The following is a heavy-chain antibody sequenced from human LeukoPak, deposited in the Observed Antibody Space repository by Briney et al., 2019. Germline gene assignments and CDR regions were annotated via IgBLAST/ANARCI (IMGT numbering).Heavy chain of an antibody. D-gene: IGHD3-9*01. V-gene: IGHV1-69*13. Sequence: ASVKVSCKASGGTFSSYAISWVRQAPGQGLEWMGGIIPIFGTANYAQTFQGRVTITADESTSTAYMELSSLRSEDTAVYYCARELLPYYDILTGYYLSAFDIWGQGTMVTVSS. CDR2: IIPIFGTA. J-gene: IGHJ3*02. CDR1: GGTFSSYA. CDR3: ARELLPYYDILTGYYLSAFDI.